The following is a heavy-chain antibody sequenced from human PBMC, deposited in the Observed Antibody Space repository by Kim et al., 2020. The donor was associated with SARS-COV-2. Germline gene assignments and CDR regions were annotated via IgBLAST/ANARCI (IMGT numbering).Heavy chain of an antibody. CDR1: GFNFNAAW. CDR2: IKSKGGGATT. D-gene: IGHD1-26*01. Sequence: GGSLRLSCAASGFNFNAAWMSWVRQAPGQGLEWVGRIKSKGGGATTDYAAPVQGRFTISRDDSQRMLYLQMRRLKTDDTAVYYCVWDGTFYGRFDEWGQGTLVTVSS. CDR3: VWDGTFYGRFDE. J-gene: IGHJ4*02. V-gene: IGHV3-15*01.